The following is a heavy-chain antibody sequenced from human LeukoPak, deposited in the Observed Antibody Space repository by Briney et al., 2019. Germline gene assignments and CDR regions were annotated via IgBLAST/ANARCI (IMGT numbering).Heavy chain of an antibody. CDR2: MNPNSGNT. V-gene: IGHV1-8*01. CDR1: GYTFTSYD. J-gene: IGHJ6*03. Sequence: GASVKVSCKASGYTFTSYDINWVRQATGQGLEWMGWMNPNSGNTGYAQKFQGRVTMTRNTSISTAYMELSSLRSEDTAVYYCARGFTTVVTHYYYYYMDVWGKGTTVTISS. D-gene: IGHD4-23*01. CDR3: ARGFTTVVTHYYYYYMDV.